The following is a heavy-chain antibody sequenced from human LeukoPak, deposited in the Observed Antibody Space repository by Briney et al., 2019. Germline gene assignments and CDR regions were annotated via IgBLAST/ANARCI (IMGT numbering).Heavy chain of an antibody. J-gene: IGHJ4*02. V-gene: IGHV3-21*01. CDR2: ISSNGNYV. Sequence: PGGSLRLSCAVSGFTFSSYSMNWVRRAPGKGLEWVSSISSNGNYVYYADSVRGRFTISRDNAKNSLYLQMNSLRAEDTAVYYCARVPSDYWGQGTLVTVSS. CDR1: GFTFSSYS. CDR3: ARVPSDY.